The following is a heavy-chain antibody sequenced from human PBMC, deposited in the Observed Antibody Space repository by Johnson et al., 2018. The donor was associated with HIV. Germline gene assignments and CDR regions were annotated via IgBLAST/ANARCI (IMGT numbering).Heavy chain of an antibody. CDR3: ARDRPSGSYYVDAFDI. J-gene: IGHJ3*02. Sequence: QMLLVESGGGVVQPGRSLRLSCAASRFTFSSYGMHWVRQAPGKGLEWVAVISYDGGNKYYVDSVKGRFTISRDNSKNTLYLQMNSLRAEDTAVYYCARDRPSGSYYVDAFDIWGQGTMVTVSS. V-gene: IGHV3-30*03. D-gene: IGHD1-26*01. CDR2: ISYDGGNK. CDR1: RFTFSSYG.